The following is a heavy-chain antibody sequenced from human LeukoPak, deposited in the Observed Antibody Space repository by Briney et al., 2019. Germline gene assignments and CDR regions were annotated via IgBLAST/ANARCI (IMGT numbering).Heavy chain of an antibody. CDR3: ARDGTGYYDSSGYYYPGDGMDV. CDR2: INPSGGST. J-gene: IGHJ6*02. Sequence: ASVNVSCKASGYTFTSYYMHWVRQAPGQGLEWMGIINPSGGSTSYAQKFQGRVTMTRDTSTSTVYMELSSLRSEDTAVYYCARDGTGYYDSSGYYYPGDGMDVWGQGTTVTVSS. CDR1: GYTFTSYY. D-gene: IGHD3-22*01. V-gene: IGHV1-46*01.